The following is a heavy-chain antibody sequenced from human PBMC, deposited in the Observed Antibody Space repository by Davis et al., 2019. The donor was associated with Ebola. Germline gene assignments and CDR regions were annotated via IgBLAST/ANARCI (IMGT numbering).Heavy chain of an antibody. J-gene: IGHJ6*02. Sequence: GGSLRLSCVASGFSFDAFGMNWVRQAPGKGLEWVATIWYDENNSYYADSVKGRFTISRDDSKNTLYLRMDNLRAEDTAVYYCARDSDYGYFHGMDVWGQGTTVTVSS. D-gene: IGHD4-17*01. CDR1: GFSFDAFG. V-gene: IGHV3-33*01. CDR3: ARDSDYGYFHGMDV. CDR2: IWYDENNS.